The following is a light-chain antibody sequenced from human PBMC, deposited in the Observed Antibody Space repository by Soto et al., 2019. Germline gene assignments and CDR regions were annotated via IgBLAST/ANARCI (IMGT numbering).Light chain of an antibody. J-gene: IGKJ2*01. Sequence: EIVMTQSPATLSVSPGERATLSCRASQSVSSNLAWYQQKPGQAPRLLIYGASTRATGIPARFSGSGSGSAFMLTISILQSEDFAVYYCQQYNNWPPYTFGQGTKLEIK. CDR3: QQYNNWPPYT. V-gene: IGKV3-15*01. CDR1: QSVSSN. CDR2: GAS.